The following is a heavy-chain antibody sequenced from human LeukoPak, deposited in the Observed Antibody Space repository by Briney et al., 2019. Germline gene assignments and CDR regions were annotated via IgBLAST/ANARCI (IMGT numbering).Heavy chain of an antibody. V-gene: IGHV3-30-3*01. J-gene: IGHJ6*02. CDR1: GFTFSSYA. Sequence: GGSLRLSCAASGFTFSSYAMHWVRQAPGKGLEWVAVISYDGSNKYYADSVKGRFTISRDSSKNTLYLQMNSLRAEDTAVYYCARVYCGGDCYSPNYYYYYGMDVWGQGTTVTVSS. D-gene: IGHD2-21*02. CDR3: ARVYCGGDCYSPNYYYYYGMDV. CDR2: ISYDGSNK.